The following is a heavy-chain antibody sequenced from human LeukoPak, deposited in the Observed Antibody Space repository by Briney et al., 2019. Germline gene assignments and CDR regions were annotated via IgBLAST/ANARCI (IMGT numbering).Heavy chain of an antibody. CDR2: INQSGVT. CDR1: GGSFTTYY. J-gene: IGHJ4*02. V-gene: IGHV4-34*01. Sequence: SETLSLTCAVYGGSFTTYYSSWFRQPPGKGLEWIGEINQSGVTRYNPSLKSRLTISGDTSKNQFSLKLRSVTAADTAVYFCLRGRNWEQSWGQGTLVTVSS. CDR3: LRGRNWEQS. D-gene: IGHD1-26*01.